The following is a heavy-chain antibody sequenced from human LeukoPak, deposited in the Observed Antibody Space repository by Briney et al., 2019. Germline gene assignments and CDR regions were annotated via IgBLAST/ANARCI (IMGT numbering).Heavy chain of an antibody. D-gene: IGHD3-3*01. CDR1: GGSFSGYY. J-gene: IGHJ6*02. CDR3: ARGIHYDFWSGYLYYYYGMAV. V-gene: IGHV4-34*01. Sequence: SETLSLTCAVYGGSFSGYYWSWIRQPPGKGLEWIGEINHSGSTNYNPSLKSRVTISVDTSKNQFSLKLSSVTAADTAVYYCARGIHYDFWSGYLYYYYGMAVWGQGTTVTVSS. CDR2: INHSGST.